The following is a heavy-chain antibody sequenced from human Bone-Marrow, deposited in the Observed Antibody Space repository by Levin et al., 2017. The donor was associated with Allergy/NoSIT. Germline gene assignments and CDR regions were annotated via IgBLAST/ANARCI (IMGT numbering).Heavy chain of an antibody. V-gene: IGHV2-5*02. CDR2: IYWDDDK. CDR3: AHGGGTNYVSQFDY. CDR1: GFSLSTSGVG. J-gene: IGHJ4*02. Sequence: SGPTLVKPTQTLTLTCTFSGFSLSTSGVGVGWIRQPPGKALEWLALIYWDDDKRYSPSLKSRPTITKDTSKNQVVLTMTNMDPVDPATYYCAHGGGTNYVSQFDYWGQGTLVTVSS. D-gene: IGHD4/OR15-4a*01.